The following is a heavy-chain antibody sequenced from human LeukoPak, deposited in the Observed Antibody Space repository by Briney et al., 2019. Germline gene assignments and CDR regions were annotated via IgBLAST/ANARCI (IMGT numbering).Heavy chain of an antibody. D-gene: IGHD5-12*01. CDR3: AREGYSGHDFIY. CDR1: GGSIGTYY. Sequence: PSETLSLTCTVSGGSIGTYYWSWIRQPPGKGLEWIGYIYHRGDTKYNPSLKSRVTISVDTSKNQFSLRLRSVTAADTAVYYCAREGYSGHDFIYWGQGTLVTVSS. CDR2: IYHRGDT. J-gene: IGHJ4*02. V-gene: IGHV4-59*01.